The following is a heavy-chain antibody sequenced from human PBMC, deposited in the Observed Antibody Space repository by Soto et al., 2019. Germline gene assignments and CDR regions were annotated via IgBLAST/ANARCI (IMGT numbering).Heavy chain of an antibody. D-gene: IGHD2-21*01. CDR2: IWYDGSKE. J-gene: IGHJ4*02. CDR1: GVYFSSYG. CDR3: ARVNGCAGDCYSGLLDY. Sequence: LRHSCAAAGVYFSSYGMHWVRKAPGKGLEWLALIWYDGSKELYADAVKGRFTISRDNSKNTAYLQMNSLRAEDTAVYFCARVNGCAGDCYSGLLDYWGQGTLVTVSS. V-gene: IGHV3-33*01.